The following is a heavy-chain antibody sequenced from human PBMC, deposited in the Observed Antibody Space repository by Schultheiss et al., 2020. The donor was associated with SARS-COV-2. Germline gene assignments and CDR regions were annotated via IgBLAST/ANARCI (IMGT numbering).Heavy chain of an antibody. V-gene: IGHV1-46*01. Sequence: ASVKVSCKASGGTFTTYYINWVRQAPGQGLEWMGIINPSGGSTSYAQKFQGRVTITRDTSASTAYMELSSLRSEDTAVYYCARADCGGDCYQFDYWGQGTLVTVSS. J-gene: IGHJ4*02. CDR3: ARADCGGDCYQFDY. CDR1: GGTFTTYY. CDR2: INPSGGST. D-gene: IGHD2-21*01.